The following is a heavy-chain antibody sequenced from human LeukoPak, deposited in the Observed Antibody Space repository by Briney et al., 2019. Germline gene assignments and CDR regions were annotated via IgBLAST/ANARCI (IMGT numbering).Heavy chain of an antibody. V-gene: IGHV3-23*01. D-gene: IGHD6-13*01. Sequence: GGSLRLSCAASGFTFSSYAMSWVRQAPGKGLEWVSAISGSGGSTYYADSVKGRFTISRDNSKNTLYLQMNSLRAEDTAVYYCAKDVVRVGSSWYFDYWGQGTLVTVSS. CDR1: GFTFSSYA. J-gene: IGHJ4*02. CDR2: ISGSGGST. CDR3: AKDVVRVGSSWYFDY.